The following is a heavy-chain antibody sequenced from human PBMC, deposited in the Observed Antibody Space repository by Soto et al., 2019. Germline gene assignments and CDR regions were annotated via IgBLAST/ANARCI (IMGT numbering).Heavy chain of an antibody. D-gene: IGHD2-8*01. CDR1: GFTFRNFA. J-gene: IGHJ3*02. CDR3: AKDMVNANSVWDPFDI. Sequence: EVQLLESGGGLVQPGGSLRLSCAASGFTFRNFAMTWVRQAPGKRLEWVSTISSVGGDTYYADSVKGRFTISRDDSKNTLGLQMNSLRAEDTAIYFCAKDMVNANSVWDPFDIWGQGTMVTVSS. CDR2: ISSVGGDT. V-gene: IGHV3-23*01.